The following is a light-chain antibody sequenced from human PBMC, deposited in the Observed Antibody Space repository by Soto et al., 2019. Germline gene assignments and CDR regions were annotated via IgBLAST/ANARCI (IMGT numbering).Light chain of an antibody. CDR1: SSNIGSNS. V-gene: IGLV1-44*01. CDR3: AAWDDSLNSVV. Sequence: QSVLTQPPSASGTPGQRVTISCSGSSSNIGSNSVNWYQQLPGTAPKLLIYSSNQRPSGVPDRLSGSRSGTSASLAISGLQAEDEADYYCAAWDDSLNSVVFGGGTQLTVL. CDR2: SSN. J-gene: IGLJ2*01.